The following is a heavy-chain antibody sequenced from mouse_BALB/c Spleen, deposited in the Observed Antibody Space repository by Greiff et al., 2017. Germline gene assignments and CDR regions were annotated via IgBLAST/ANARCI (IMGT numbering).Heavy chain of an antibody. V-gene: IGHV5-6-5*01. D-gene: IGHD1-1*01. CDR3: ARGRRGSNWYFDV. Sequence: EVMLVESGGGLVKPGGSLKLSCAASGFTFSSYAMSWVRQTPEKRLEWVASISSGGSTYYPDSVKGRFTISRDNARNILYLQMSSLRSEDTAMYYCARGRRGSNWYFDVWGAGTTVTVSS. CDR2: ISSGGST. CDR1: GFTFSSYA. J-gene: IGHJ1*01.